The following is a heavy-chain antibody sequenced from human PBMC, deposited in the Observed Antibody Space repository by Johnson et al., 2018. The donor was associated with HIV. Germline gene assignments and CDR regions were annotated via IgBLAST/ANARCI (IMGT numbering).Heavy chain of an antibody. Sequence: VQLVESGGGVVQPGRSLRLSCAASAFTFSSYWMSWVRQAPGKGLEWVSGINWNGGSTGYADSVKGRFTISRDNAMNSLYLQMDSLRAEDTAVYYCARFEAFITTHRVVGEAFDIWGQGTMVIVSS. D-gene: IGHD3-10*01. CDR1: AFTFSSYW. V-gene: IGHV3-20*04. J-gene: IGHJ3*02. CDR2: INWNGGST. CDR3: ARFEAFITTHRVVGEAFDI.